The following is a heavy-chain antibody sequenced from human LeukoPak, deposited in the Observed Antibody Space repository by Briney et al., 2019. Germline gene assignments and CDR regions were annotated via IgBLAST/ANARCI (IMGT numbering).Heavy chain of an antibody. V-gene: IGHV4-4*07. J-gene: IGHJ4*02. D-gene: IGHD2/OR15-2a*01. CDR2: IYTSGST. Sequence: SETLSLTCSVSGVSFTNYYWTWIRQPAGKGLEWIGRIYTSGSTMYNPSLKSRATISVDNSKNQFSLKLTSVTAADTAVYYCARVHYHENVIDHWAQETLVTVSS. CDR1: GVSFTNYY. CDR3: ARVHYHENVIDH.